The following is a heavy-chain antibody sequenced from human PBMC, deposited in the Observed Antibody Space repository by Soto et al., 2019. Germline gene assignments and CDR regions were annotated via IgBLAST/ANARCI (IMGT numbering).Heavy chain of an antibody. J-gene: IGHJ4*02. D-gene: IGHD5-18*01. CDR3: ARVQELWSIRAGFDY. Sequence: QPGGSLRLSCAASGVTFCSYAMHWVRQAPGKGLEWVAVISNDGSNKYYADSVKGRFTISRDNSKNTLYLQMNSLRAEDTAVYYCARVQELWSIRAGFDYWGQGTLVTVSS. V-gene: IGHV3-30-3*01. CDR2: ISNDGSNK. CDR1: GVTFCSYA.